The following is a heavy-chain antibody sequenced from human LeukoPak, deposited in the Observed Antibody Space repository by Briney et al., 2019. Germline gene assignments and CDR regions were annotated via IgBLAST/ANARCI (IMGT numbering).Heavy chain of an antibody. CDR1: GYTFTSYA. CDR3: ARPRTAQQLVPKY. Sequence: ASVKVSCKASGYTFTSYAMHWVRQAPGQRLEWMGWINAGNGNTKYSQKFQGRVTMTRDTSISTAYMELSRLRSDDTAVYYCARPRTAQQLVPKYWGQGTLVTVSS. D-gene: IGHD6-13*01. V-gene: IGHV1-3*01. J-gene: IGHJ4*02. CDR2: INAGNGNT.